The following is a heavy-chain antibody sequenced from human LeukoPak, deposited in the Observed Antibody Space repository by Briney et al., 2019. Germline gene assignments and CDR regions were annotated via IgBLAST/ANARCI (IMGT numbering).Heavy chain of an antibody. CDR3: ATENCSSTSCYYWYFDL. CDR1: GYTLTELS. D-gene: IGHD2-2*01. CDR2: FDPEDGET. V-gene: IGHV1-24*01. J-gene: IGHJ2*01. Sequence: ASVKVSCKVSGYTLTELSMHWVRQAPGKRLEWMGGFDPEDGETIYAQKFQGRVTMTEDTSTDTAYMELSSLRSEDTAVYYCATENCSSTSCYYWYFDLWGRGTLVTVSS.